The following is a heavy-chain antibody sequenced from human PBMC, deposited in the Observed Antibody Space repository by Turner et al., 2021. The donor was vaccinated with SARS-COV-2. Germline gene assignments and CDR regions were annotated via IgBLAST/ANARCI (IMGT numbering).Heavy chain of an antibody. Sequence: QVQLQQWAARLLTPSETLPLTCAVYGGSFSGYYCSRRRQHPGKELEWSGDIIHSGTTNYNPSHKSRVTTAVDTSKHQFSLKLSSVTAADTAVYYCARAVWVRWVSMDVWGKGTPVTVSS. CDR3: ARAVWVRWVSMDV. CDR2: IIHSGTT. CDR1: GGSFSGYY. V-gene: IGHV4-34*12. D-gene: IGHD3-10*01. J-gene: IGHJ6*03.